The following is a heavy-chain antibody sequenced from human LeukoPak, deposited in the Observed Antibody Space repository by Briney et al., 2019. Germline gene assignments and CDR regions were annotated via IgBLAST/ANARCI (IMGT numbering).Heavy chain of an antibody. CDR1: GFTFSNYA. J-gene: IGHJ6*04. CDR2: ISGRGITI. Sequence: GGSLRLSCAASGFTFSNYAMNWVRQAPGKGLEWASYISGRGITIYADSVKGRFTISRDNAKNSLYLQMNSLRAEDTAVYYCAELGITMIGGVWGKGTTVTISS. D-gene: IGHD3-10*02. V-gene: IGHV3-48*03. CDR3: AELGITMIGGV.